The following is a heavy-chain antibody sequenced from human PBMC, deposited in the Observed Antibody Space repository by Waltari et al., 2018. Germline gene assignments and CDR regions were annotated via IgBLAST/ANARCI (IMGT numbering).Heavy chain of an antibody. CDR2: IIPIFGTA. Sequence: QVQLVQSGAEVKKPGSSVKVSCKASGGTFRSYAISWVRKAPGQGLEWMGGIIPIFGTANYAQKFQGRVTITTDESTSTAYMELSSLRSEDTAVYYCARRQSGSYNPFDYWGQGTLVTVSS. CDR1: GGTFRSYA. D-gene: IGHD1-26*01. V-gene: IGHV1-69*05. J-gene: IGHJ4*02. CDR3: ARRQSGSYNPFDY.